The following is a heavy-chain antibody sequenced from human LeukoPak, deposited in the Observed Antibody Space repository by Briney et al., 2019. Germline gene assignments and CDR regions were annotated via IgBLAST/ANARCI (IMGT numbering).Heavy chain of an antibody. CDR2: INHSGST. CDR3: ARGSIVVVPAALNWFDP. CDR1: GGSFSGYC. V-gene: IGHV4-34*01. D-gene: IGHD2-2*01. Sequence: PSETLSLTCAVYGGSFSGYCWSWIRRPPGKGLEWIGEINHSGSTNYNPSLKSRVTISVDTSKNQFSLKLSSVTAADTAVYYCARGSIVVVPAALNWFDPWGQGTLVTVSS. J-gene: IGHJ5*02.